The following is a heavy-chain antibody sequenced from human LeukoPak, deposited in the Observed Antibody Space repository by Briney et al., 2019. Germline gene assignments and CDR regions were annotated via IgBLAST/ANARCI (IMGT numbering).Heavy chain of an antibody. CDR1: GFTFSSYG. D-gene: IGHD3-22*01. Sequence: GGSLRLSCAASGFTFSSYGMHWVRQAPGEGLEWVAVISYDGSNKYYADSVKGRFTISRDNSKNTLYLQMNSLRAEDTAVYYCARDVGYDSSGYYLHYYGMDVWGQGTTVTVSS. CDR3: ARDVGYDSSGYYLHYYGMDV. V-gene: IGHV3-30*03. J-gene: IGHJ6*02. CDR2: ISYDGSNK.